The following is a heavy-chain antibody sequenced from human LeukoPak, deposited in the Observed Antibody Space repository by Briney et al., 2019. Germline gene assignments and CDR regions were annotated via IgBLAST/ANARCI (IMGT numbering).Heavy chain of an antibody. Sequence: SETLSLTCTVSGGSITTYYWTWIWQPPGKGLEWIGHIHHSGGTNFNPSLKSGVTISLDTSKSQLSLKLTSVTAADTAIYFCARVGYSSGWYPFDYWGQGTLVTVSS. CDR2: IHHSGGT. J-gene: IGHJ4*02. V-gene: IGHV4-59*01. CDR3: ARVGYSSGWYPFDY. D-gene: IGHD6-19*01. CDR1: GGSITTYY.